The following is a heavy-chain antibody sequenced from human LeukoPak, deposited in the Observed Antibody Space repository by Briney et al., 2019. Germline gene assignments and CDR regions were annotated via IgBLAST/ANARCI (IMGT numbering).Heavy chain of an antibody. CDR2: IYNSGNT. Sequence: SETLSLTCTVSGVSISSGSYYWSWIRQPPGKGLEWIGNIYNSGNTNYNPSLKSRVTISVDTSKNQFSLKLNSVTAADTAVYYCARESGSYLWRSWLNPWGQGTLVTVSS. D-gene: IGHD3-16*01. V-gene: IGHV4-61*01. CDR1: GVSISSGSYY. CDR3: ARESGSYLWRSWLNP. J-gene: IGHJ5*02.